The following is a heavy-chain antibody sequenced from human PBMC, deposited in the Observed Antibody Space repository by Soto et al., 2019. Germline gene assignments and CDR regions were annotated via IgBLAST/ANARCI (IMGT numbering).Heavy chain of an antibody. CDR3: ARGGYMIVVVIALDY. D-gene: IGHD3-22*01. Sequence: QVQLVESGGGVVQPGRSLRLSCAASGFTFSSYAMHWVRQAPGKGLEWVAVISYDGSNKYYADSVKGRFTISRDNSKNMLYLQMNSLRAEDTAVYYCARGGYMIVVVIALDYWGQGTLVTVSS. V-gene: IGHV3-30-3*01. CDR1: GFTFSSYA. CDR2: ISYDGSNK. J-gene: IGHJ4*02.